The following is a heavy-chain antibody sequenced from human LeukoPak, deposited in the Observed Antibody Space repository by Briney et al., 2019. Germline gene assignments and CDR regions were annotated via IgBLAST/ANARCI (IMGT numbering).Heavy chain of an antibody. CDR1: GFTFSSFA. CDR3: ADRPIGMTGKPNYYFDY. CDR2: INKDGSST. D-gene: IGHD3-9*01. Sequence: PGGSLRLSCAASGFTFSSFAMTWVRRAPGKGLEWVSAINKDGSSTHYADSVKGRFTISRDNSKNTLYLQMDSLRAEDTAIYYCADRPIGMTGKPNYYFDYWGQGTLVTVSS. V-gene: IGHV3-23*05. J-gene: IGHJ4*02.